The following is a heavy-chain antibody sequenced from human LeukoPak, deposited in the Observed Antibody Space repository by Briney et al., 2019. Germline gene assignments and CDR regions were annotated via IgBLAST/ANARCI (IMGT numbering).Heavy chain of an antibody. D-gene: IGHD3-16*01. CDR3: ARAFS. J-gene: IGHJ5*02. CDR1: GLTLSSQW. V-gene: IGHV3-7*01. CDR2: IKEDGSQK. Sequence: GGTLRLFCAASGLTLSSQWMSWVRQAPGKGPEWVANIKEDGSQKSYVDSVKGRFTISRDNAKNSLYLQMNSLRAEDTAIYYCARAFSWGQGTLVTVSS.